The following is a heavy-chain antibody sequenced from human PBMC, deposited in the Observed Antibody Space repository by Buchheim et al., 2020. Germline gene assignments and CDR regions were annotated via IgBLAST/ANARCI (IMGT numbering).Heavy chain of an antibody. V-gene: IGHV1-46*01. Sequence: QVQLVQAGAEVKKPGASVKVSCKASGYIFTSYYVHWVRQAPGQGLEWMGIINPSGGSTNYAQKLQGRVTMTRDTSTSTVYLELSSLKSEDTAVYYCARGWGDYGSYFDYWGQGTL. J-gene: IGHJ4*02. D-gene: IGHD4-17*01. CDR1: GYIFTSYY. CDR3: ARGWGDYGSYFDY. CDR2: INPSGGST.